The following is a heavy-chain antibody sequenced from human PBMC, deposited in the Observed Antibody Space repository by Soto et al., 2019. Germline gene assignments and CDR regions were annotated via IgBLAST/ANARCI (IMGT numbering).Heavy chain of an antibody. V-gene: IGHV1-69*02. CDR2: VNPIVSMS. J-gene: IGHJ4*02. CDR1: GDTFNFYS. Sequence: QVQLVQSGAEVKRPGSSVKVSCKASGDTFNFYSINWVRQAPGVGLEWMGRVNPIVSMSNYAQKFQGRVTMTADKSTSTAYMELSSVTSEDTAIYYCASSYGSGYRAFDYWGQGALVTVSS. D-gene: IGHD3-10*01. CDR3: ASSYGSGYRAFDY.